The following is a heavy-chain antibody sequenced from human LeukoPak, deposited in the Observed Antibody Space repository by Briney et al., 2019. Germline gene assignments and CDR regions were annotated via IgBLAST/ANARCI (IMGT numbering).Heavy chain of an antibody. J-gene: IGHJ6*02. V-gene: IGHV3-30-3*01. Sequence: GTSLRLSCAASGFSFSTDAMHWVRQAPGKGLERVAVISFDGSNKYYADSVKGRFTISRDNSKKTLYLQMNSLRPEDTAVYYCARVDYGMDVWGQGTTVTVSS. CDR3: ARVDYGMDV. CDR2: ISFDGSNK. CDR1: GFSFSTDA.